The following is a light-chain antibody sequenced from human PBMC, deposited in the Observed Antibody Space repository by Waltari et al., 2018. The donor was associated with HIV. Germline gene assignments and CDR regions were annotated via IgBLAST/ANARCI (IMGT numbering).Light chain of an antibody. CDR2: AVT. Sequence: QSALTQPASVSGSPGQSITISCDLTDYEYVSWYQRHPGKAPNVIIYAVTNRPSGLSNRFSGSKSGNTATLTISGLQPEDEADYFCTSYISSSTPVFGRGTKVTVL. CDR3: TSYISSSTPV. CDR1: DLTDYEY. J-gene: IGLJ2*01. V-gene: IGLV2-14*01.